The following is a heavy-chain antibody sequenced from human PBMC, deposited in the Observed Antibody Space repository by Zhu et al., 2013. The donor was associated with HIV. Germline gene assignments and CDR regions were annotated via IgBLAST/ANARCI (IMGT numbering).Heavy chain of an antibody. Sequence: QVQLVQSGAEVKKPGASVKVSCKASGYTFTGYYMHWVRQAPGQGLEWMGWINPNSGGTNYAQKFQGRVTMTRDTSISTAYMELSRLRSDDTAVYYCARDEKGYSSYYYYYMDVWGKGTTVTVSS. D-gene: IGHD6-13*01. CDR1: GYTFTGYY. CDR3: ARDEKGYSSYYYYYMDV. CDR2: INPNSGGT. J-gene: IGHJ6*03. V-gene: IGHV1-2*02.